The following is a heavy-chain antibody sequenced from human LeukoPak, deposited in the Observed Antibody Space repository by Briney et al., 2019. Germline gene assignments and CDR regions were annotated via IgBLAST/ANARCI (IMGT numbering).Heavy chain of an antibody. J-gene: IGHJ4*02. CDR1: GYTFTGYY. D-gene: IGHD3-22*01. CDR2: INPSSGGT. Sequence: ASVKVSCKASGYTFTGYYLHWVRQAPGQGLEWVGWINPSSGGTKYAQKFQGRVTMTSDTSISTAYMELRRLRSDDTAVYFCARDTSMDYYDSSGYEWGRGTLVIVSS. V-gene: IGHV1-2*02. CDR3: ARDTSMDYYDSSGYE.